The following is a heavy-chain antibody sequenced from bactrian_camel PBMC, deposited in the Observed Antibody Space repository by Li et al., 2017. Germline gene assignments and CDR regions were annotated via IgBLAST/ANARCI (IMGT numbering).Heavy chain of an antibody. V-gene: IGHV3S61*01. D-gene: IGHD2*01. CDR2: IRPGATTT. CDR1: GIHLSSAFC. Sequence: QLVESGGGSVQAGGSLRLSCAGTGIHLSSAFCVGWFRQVPGKEREGVASIRPGATTTAYASSVWGRFSISLDTAKNTVFLRMNSLKPEDTATYYCAAQFLEASCAVVHAIDNWGQGTQVTVS. J-gene: IGHJ4*01. CDR3: AAQFLEASCAVVHAIDN.